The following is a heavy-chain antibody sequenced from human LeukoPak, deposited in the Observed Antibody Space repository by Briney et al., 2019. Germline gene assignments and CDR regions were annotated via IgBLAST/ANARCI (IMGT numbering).Heavy chain of an antibody. V-gene: IGHV4-39*01. D-gene: IGHD5-24*01. CDR3: ARRERWLQPQAFDI. CDR1: GDSISTSNSY. J-gene: IGHJ3*02. CDR2: IYYSGNT. Sequence: SETLSLTCTVSGDSISTSNSYWGWIRQPPGKGLEWIGSIYYSGNTYYNASLKSRVTISVDTSKNQFSLKLTSVTAADTAVYYCARRERWLQPQAFDIWGQGTMVTVSS.